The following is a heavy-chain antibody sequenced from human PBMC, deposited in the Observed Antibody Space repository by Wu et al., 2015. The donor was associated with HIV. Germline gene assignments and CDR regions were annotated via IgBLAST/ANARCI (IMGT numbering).Heavy chain of an antibody. CDR2: INPSGGST. CDR3: AVVSRRAHYGLDV. CDR1: GYTFTSYY. D-gene: IGHD2-15*01. Sequence: QVQLVQSGAEVKKPGASVKVSCKASGYTFTSYYMHWVRQAPGQGLEWMGIINPSGGSTSYAQKFQGRVTMTRDSSKSTAYMELSSLRSEDTAVYYCAVVSRRAHYGLDVWGQGTTVTVSS. V-gene: IGHV1-46*03. J-gene: IGHJ6*02.